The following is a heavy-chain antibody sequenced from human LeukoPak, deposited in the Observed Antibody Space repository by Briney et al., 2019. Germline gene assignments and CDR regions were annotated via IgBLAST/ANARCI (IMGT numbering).Heavy chain of an antibody. D-gene: IGHD3-22*01. CDR3: ARTRITMIVGLASRFDY. V-gene: IGHV3-7*01. CDR1: GFTFCRYL. J-gene: IGHJ4*02. CDR2: LKQDGSEK. Sequence: GALRLSCAASGFTFCRYLVKWVRPASGEGVEGVAHLKQDGSEKYYVDSVKGRFTISRDNAKNSLYLQMNSLRAEDTAVYYCARTRITMIVGLASRFDYWGQGTLVTVSS.